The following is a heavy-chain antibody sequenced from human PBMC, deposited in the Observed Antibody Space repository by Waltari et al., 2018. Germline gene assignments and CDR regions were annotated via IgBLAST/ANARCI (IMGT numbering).Heavy chain of an antibody. D-gene: IGHD6-25*01. J-gene: IGHJ4*02. V-gene: IGHV3-7*01. CDR2: IKDNGSEK. CDR1: GPIFRSVW. CDR3: TRDHIAAGDY. Sequence: EVQLVESGGGLVQPGGSLRLSCEVSGPIFRSVWMTWLRQAPGKGLEWVATIKDNGSEKYYVDSVKGRFTISRDNTKNSLYLQMNSLRAEDTAVYYCTRDHIAAGDYWGQGTLVTVSS.